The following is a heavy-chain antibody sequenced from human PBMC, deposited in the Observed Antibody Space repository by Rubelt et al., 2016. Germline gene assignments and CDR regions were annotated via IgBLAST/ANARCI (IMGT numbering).Heavy chain of an antibody. D-gene: IGHD1-26*01. Sequence: SSYVLHWVRQAPGKGLEWVAVISSNGNIKYYADSVNGRFTISRDNSKNTLFLHMHSLRGEETAVYYCATDPVEATTVRHFDYWGQGTLVTVSS. CDR1: SSYV. V-gene: IGHV3-30*04. CDR2: ISSNGNIK. J-gene: IGHJ4*02. CDR3: ATDPVEATTVRHFDY.